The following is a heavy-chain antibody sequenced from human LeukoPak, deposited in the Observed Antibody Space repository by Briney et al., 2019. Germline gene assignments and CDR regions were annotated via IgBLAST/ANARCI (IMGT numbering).Heavy chain of an antibody. CDR1: GFTFSSYA. D-gene: IGHD6-6*01. CDR3: ARGRYSSSKILFDY. V-gene: IGHV3-23*01. J-gene: IGHJ4*02. Sequence: PGGSLRLSCAASGFTFSSYAMSWVRQAPGKGLEWVSAISGSGVSTYYADSVKGRFTISSDHSKNTVYLQMDSLRAEDTAIYYCARGRYSSSKILFDYWGQGILVTVSS. CDR2: ISGSGVST.